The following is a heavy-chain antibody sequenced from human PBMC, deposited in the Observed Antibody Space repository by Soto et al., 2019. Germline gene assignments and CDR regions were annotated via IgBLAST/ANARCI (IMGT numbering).Heavy chain of an antibody. CDR3: AKDYGDYPDAFDI. CDR2: ISGSGGST. Sequence: GGSLRLSCAASGFTFSSYAMSWVRQAPGKGLEWVSAISGSGGSTYYADSVKGRFTISRDNSKNTLYLQMSSLRAEDTAVYYCAKDYGDYPDAFDIWGQGTMVTVSS. D-gene: IGHD4-17*01. CDR1: GFTFSSYA. V-gene: IGHV3-23*01. J-gene: IGHJ3*02.